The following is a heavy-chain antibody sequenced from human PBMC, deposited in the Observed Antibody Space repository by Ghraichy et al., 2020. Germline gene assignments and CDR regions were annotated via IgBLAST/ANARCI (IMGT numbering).Heavy chain of an antibody. V-gene: IGHV4-34*01. CDR2: INHSGST. D-gene: IGHD2-15*01. J-gene: IGHJ6*02. CDR3: ARGYVGYCSGGRCYRVSHYYYYGMDV. Sequence: SETRSLTCAVYGGSFSGYYWSWIRQPPGKGLEWIGEINHSGSTNYNPSLKSRVTISVDTAKNQFSLKLSSVTAADTAVYYCARGYVGYCSGGRCYRVSHYYYYGMDVWGQGTTVTVSS. CDR1: GGSFSGYY.